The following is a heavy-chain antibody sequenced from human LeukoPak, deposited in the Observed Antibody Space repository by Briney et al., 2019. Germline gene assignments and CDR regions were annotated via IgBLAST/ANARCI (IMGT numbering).Heavy chain of an antibody. J-gene: IGHJ6*04. CDR1: GGTFSSYA. Sequence: SVKVSCKASGGTFSSYAISWVRQAPGQGLEWMGGIIPIFGTANYAQKFQGRVTITADKSTSTAYMELNSLRPEDTAVYYCAREGGDVRTTYYYYGMDVWGKGTTVTVSS. D-gene: IGHD4-11*01. V-gene: IGHV1-69*06. CDR2: IIPIFGTA. CDR3: AREGGDVRTTYYYYGMDV.